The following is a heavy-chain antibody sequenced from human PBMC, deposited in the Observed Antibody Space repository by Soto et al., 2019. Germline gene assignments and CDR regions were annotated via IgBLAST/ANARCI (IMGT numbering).Heavy chain of an antibody. Sequence: PGGSLRLSCAASGFTFSSYAMSWVRQAPGKGLEWVSAIRGSGDRTYYADSVKGRFTISRDNSKNTVNLQMNSLRAEDTAVYYCAKGYCSGGDCYRALLDYWGQGT. V-gene: IGHV3-23*01. CDR2: IRGSGDRT. CDR3: AKGYCSGGDCYRALLDY. CDR1: GFTFSSYA. J-gene: IGHJ4*02. D-gene: IGHD2-15*01.